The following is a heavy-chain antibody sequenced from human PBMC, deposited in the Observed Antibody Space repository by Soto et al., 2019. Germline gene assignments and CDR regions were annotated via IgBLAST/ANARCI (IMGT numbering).Heavy chain of an antibody. Sequence: QVQLQESGPGLVKPSQTLSLTCTVSGASISGGDYYWTWIRQPPGKGLEWIGSIYYTGNTYSNPSLESRLSISVDPSNNQFALKLTSVTAPDTAIYYCAIATYDSSTYYLDYWGQGTLVTVSS. CDR1: GASISGGDYY. CDR2: IYYTGNT. CDR3: AIATYDSSTYYLDY. V-gene: IGHV4-30-4*01. J-gene: IGHJ4*02. D-gene: IGHD3-22*01.